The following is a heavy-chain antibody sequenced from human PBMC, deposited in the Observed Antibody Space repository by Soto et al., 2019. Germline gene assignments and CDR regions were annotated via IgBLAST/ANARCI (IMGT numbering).Heavy chain of an antibody. D-gene: IGHD5-12*01. CDR1: GFTFSSYG. V-gene: IGHV3-33*01. Sequence: GGSLRLSCAASGFTFSSYGMHWVRQAPGKGLEWVAVIWYDGSNKYYADSVKGRFTISRDNSKNTLYLQMNSLRAEDTAVYYCAREKEGLRLTPDYWGQGTLVTVSS. CDR3: AREKEGLRLTPDY. CDR2: IWYDGSNK. J-gene: IGHJ4*02.